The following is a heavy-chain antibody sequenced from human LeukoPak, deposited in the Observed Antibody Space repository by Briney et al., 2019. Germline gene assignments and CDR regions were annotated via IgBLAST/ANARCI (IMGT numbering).Heavy chain of an antibody. CDR2: ISGSGGST. CDR1: GFTFSSYA. D-gene: IGHD3-22*01. J-gene: IGHJ6*02. CDR3: AKGSYYDSSGYYPYYYYGMDV. V-gene: IGHV3-23*01. Sequence: GGSLRLSCAASGFTFSSYAMGWVRQAPGKGLEWVSAISGSGGSTYYADSVKGRFTISRDNSKNTLYLQMNSLRAEDTAVYYCAKGSYYDSSGYYPYYYYGMDVWGQGTTVTVSS.